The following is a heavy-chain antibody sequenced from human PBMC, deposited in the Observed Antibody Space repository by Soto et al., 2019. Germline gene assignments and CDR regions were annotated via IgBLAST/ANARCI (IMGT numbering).Heavy chain of an antibody. V-gene: IGHV3-9*01. J-gene: IGHJ3*02. D-gene: IGHD3-10*01. CDR1: GFTFDDYA. CDR2: ISWNSGSI. Sequence: SLKISCAASGFTFDDYAMHWVRQAPGKGLEWVSGISWNSGSIGYADSVKGRFTISRDNAKNSLYLQMNSLRAEDTALYYCAKDMATMVRGVNDAFYIWGQGTMVTVSS. CDR3: AKDMATMVRGVNDAFYI.